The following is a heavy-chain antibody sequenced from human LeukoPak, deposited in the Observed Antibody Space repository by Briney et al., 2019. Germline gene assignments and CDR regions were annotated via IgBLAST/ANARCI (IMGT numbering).Heavy chain of an antibody. V-gene: IGHV4-38-2*01. Sequence: SETLSLTCAVSGYSISSDSYWGWIRQPPGKGLEWIGSIYHSGSTYYNSSLKSRVTISVDTSKNQFSLKLSSVTAADTAVYFCARGSRTTASHFYYYMDFWSKVTTVTVSS. CDR3: ARGSRTTASHFYYYMDF. CDR1: GYSISSDSY. D-gene: IGHD1-1*01. J-gene: IGHJ6*03. CDR2: IYHSGST.